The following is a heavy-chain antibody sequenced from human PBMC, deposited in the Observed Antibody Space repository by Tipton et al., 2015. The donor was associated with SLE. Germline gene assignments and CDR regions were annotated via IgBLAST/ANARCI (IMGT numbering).Heavy chain of an antibody. J-gene: IGHJ3*02. Sequence: TLSLTCFVSGGSLSSSAYYWSWIRQPPGKGLEWIGSIYYSGSTYYNPSLKSRVTISVDTSKNQFSLKLSSVTAADTAVYYCARDLGYFDWFHDAFDIWGQGKMVTVSS. CDR2: IYYSGST. V-gene: IGHV4-39*07. CDR3: ARDLGYFDWFHDAFDI. D-gene: IGHD3-9*01. CDR1: GGSLSSSAYY.